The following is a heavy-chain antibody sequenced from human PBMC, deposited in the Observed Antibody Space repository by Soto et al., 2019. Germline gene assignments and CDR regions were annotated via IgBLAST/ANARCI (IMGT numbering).Heavy chain of an antibody. J-gene: IGHJ6*03. Sequence: EVQLVESGGGLVQPGRSLRLSCAASGFTFDDYAMHWVRQAPGKGLEWVSGISWNSGSIGYADSVKSRFTISRDNAKNSLYLQMNSLRAEDTALYYCAKDGYCSSTSCYAAYMDVWGKGTTVTVSS. D-gene: IGHD2-2*01. CDR3: AKDGYCSSTSCYAAYMDV. CDR2: ISWNSGSI. V-gene: IGHV3-9*01. CDR1: GFTFDDYA.